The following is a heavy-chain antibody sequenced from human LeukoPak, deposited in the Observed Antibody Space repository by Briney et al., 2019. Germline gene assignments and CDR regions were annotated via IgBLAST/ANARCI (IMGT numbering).Heavy chain of an antibody. J-gene: IGHJ5*02. D-gene: IGHD5-18*01. CDR2: IYYSGST. V-gene: IGHV4-59*01. CDR1: GGSFSSYY. Sequence: PSETLSLTCAVYGGSFSSYYWSWIRQPPGKGLEWIGYIYYSGSTNYNPSLKSRVTISVDTSKNQFSLKLSSVTAADTAVYYCARVLFSTAMVSPWFDPWGQGTLVTVSS. CDR3: ARVLFSTAMVSPWFDP.